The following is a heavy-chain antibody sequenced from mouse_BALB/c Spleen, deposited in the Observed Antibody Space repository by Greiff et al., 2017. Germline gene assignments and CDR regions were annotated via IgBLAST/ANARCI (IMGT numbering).Heavy chain of an antibody. CDR1: GFTFNTYA. Sequence: EVKLVESGGGLVQPKGSLKLSCAASGFTFNTYAMNWVRQAPGKGLEWVARIRSKSNNYATYYADSVKDRFTISRDDSQSMLYLQMNNLKTEDTAMYYCVRHEWVYAMDYWGQGTSVTVSS. V-gene: IGHV10-1*02. J-gene: IGHJ4*01. CDR3: VRHEWVYAMDY. CDR2: IRSKSNNYAT.